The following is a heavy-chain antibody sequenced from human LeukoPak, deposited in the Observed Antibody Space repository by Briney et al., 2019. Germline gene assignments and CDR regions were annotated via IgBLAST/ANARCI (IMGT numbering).Heavy chain of an antibody. CDR1: GGTLSSFA. CDR2: IIPMYATA. V-gene: IGHV1-69*13. J-gene: IGHJ6*04. Sequence: ASVKVSCKVSGGTLSSFAISWARQAPGQGLEWMGGIIPMYATANYAQKFQGRVTITADESTSTANMELSSLRSEDTAVYYCASRWILGYCSSNTCGHNYYNGMDVWGKGTTVTVSS. D-gene: IGHD2-2*01. CDR3: ASRWILGYCSSNTCGHNYYNGMDV.